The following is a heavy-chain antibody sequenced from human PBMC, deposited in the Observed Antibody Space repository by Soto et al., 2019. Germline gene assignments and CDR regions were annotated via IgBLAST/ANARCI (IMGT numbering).Heavy chain of an antibody. V-gene: IGHV4-39*01. CDR2: IYYSGST. CDR3: AKRGNSWYFDL. Sequence: SETLSLTCTVSGGSISSSGYYWGWIRQPPGKGLEWIGSIYYSGSTFYNPSLKSRVTISVDTSKNQFSLKLSSVTAADTAVYYCAKRGNSWYFDLWGRGTLVTVSS. J-gene: IGHJ2*01. CDR1: GGSISSSGYY. D-gene: IGHD2-21*02.